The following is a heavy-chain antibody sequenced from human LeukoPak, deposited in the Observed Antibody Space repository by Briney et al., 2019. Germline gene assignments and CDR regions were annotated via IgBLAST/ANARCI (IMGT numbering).Heavy chain of an antibody. Sequence: PSETLSLTCAVYGGSFSGYYWSWIRQPPGKGLEWIGEINHSGSTNYNPSLKSRVTISVDTSKNQFSLKLSSVTAADTAVYYCARGYSSSWYEFGYWGQGTLVTVSS. D-gene: IGHD6-13*01. J-gene: IGHJ4*02. V-gene: IGHV4-34*01. CDR1: GGSFSGYY. CDR3: ARGYSSSWYEFGY. CDR2: INHSGST.